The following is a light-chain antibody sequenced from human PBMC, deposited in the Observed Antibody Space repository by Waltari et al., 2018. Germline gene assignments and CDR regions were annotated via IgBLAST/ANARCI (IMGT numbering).Light chain of an antibody. CDR2: DVS. J-gene: IGLJ2*01. V-gene: IGLV2-14*03. CDR1: SYHVCHYNS. CDR3: SSYTSSSTVGVL. Sequence: QTALTHPASVPGSPGQSITIPCTAASYHVCHYNSVSGYQQRPGKAPKLLIYDVSYRPSGVSNRFSGSKSVSTASLAISGLQAEDEADYHCSSYTSSSTVGVLFGGGTKLTVL.